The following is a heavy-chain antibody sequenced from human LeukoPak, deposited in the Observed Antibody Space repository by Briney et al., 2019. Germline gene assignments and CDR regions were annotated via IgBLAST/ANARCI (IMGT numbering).Heavy chain of an antibody. V-gene: IGHV3-7*04. CDR3: ARVYDFWSGYFSGTFDI. CDR1: GFTFSNYW. J-gene: IGHJ3*02. CDR2: IKQDESEK. D-gene: IGHD3-3*01. Sequence: GGSLRLSCAASGFTFSNYWMSWVRQAPGKGLEWVANIKQDESEKYYVDSVRGRFTISRDNAKNSLYLQMKSLRAEDTAVYFCARVYDFWSGYFSGTFDIWGQGTMVTVSS.